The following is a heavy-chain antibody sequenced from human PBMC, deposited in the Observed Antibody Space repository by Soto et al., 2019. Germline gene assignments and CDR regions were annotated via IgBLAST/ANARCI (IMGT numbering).Heavy chain of an antibody. CDR3: AKARSSGCDFDY. CDR2: ISGSGGST. CDR1: GFTFSRNA. V-gene: IGHV3-23*01. D-gene: IGHD6-19*01. Sequence: PGGSLRLSCAASGFTFSRNAMSWVRQAPGKGLEWVSAISGSGGSTYHADSVKGRFTISRDNSKNTLYLQMNSLRAEDTAVYYCAKARSSGCDFDYWGQGTQVTVPS. J-gene: IGHJ4*02.